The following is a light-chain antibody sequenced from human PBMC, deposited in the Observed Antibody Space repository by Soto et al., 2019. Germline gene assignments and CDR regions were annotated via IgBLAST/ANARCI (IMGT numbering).Light chain of an antibody. CDR1: NSDFGTHKF. V-gene: IGLV1-51*01. J-gene: IGLJ2*01. CDR2: DNN. CDR3: GTWDSSLSVVI. Sequence: QSVLTQPASVSGSPGQSITISCIGTNSDFGTHKFFSWYQHHPGKAPRLLIYDNNNRPSGIPDRFSGSQSGTSATLAITGLQTGDEADYFCGTWDSSLSVVIFGGGTKLTVL.